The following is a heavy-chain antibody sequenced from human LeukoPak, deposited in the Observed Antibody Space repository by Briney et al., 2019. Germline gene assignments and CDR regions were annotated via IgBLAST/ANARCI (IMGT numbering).Heavy chain of an antibody. Sequence: ASVKVSCKASGYTFTSYDINWVRQATGQGLEWMGWISTYNGNTNYAQKLQGRVTMTTDTSTSTAYMELRSLRSDDTAVYYCARAERGYDILTGYSKYYFDYWGQGTLVIVSS. D-gene: IGHD3-9*01. CDR2: ISTYNGNT. V-gene: IGHV1-18*01. CDR3: ARAERGYDILTGYSKYYFDY. CDR1: GYTFTSYD. J-gene: IGHJ4*02.